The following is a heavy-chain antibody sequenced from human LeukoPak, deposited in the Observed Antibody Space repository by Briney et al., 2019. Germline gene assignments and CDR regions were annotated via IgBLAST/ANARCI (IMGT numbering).Heavy chain of an antibody. CDR1: GGSISSSSYY. V-gene: IGHV4-39*07. CDR3: ARAPYYYDSSGYYYDVDY. J-gene: IGHJ4*02. Sequence: PSETLSLTCTVSGGSISSSSYYWGWIRQPPGKGLEWIGSIYYSGSTYYNPSLKSRVTISVDTSKNQLSLKLSSVTAADTAVYYCARAPYYYDSSGYYYDVDYWGQGTLVTVSS. CDR2: IYYSGST. D-gene: IGHD3-22*01.